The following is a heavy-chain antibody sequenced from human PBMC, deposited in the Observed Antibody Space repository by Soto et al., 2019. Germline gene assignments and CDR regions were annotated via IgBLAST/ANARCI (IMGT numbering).Heavy chain of an antibody. J-gene: IGHJ4*02. CDR3: ARVMIRDFEYSSSSHSYFDY. CDR1: GYTFTSYA. CDR2: INAGNGNT. V-gene: IGHV1-3*01. D-gene: IGHD6-6*01. Sequence: ASVKVSCKASGYTFTSYAMHWVRQAPGQRLEWMGWINAGNGNTKYSQKFQGRVTITRDTSASTAYMELSSLRSEDTAVYYCARVMIRDFEYSSSSHSYFDYWGQGTLVTVSS.